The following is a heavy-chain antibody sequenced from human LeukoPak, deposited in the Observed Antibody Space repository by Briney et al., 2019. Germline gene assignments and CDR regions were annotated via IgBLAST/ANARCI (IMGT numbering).Heavy chain of an antibody. J-gene: IGHJ5*02. V-gene: IGHV3-33*01. D-gene: IGHD4-17*01. CDR1: GFTFSSYG. CDR3: ARVMTTATGDWFDP. Sequence: GGSLRLSCAASGFTFSSYGMYWVRQAPGKGLEWVAVIWYDGSNKYYADSVKGRFTISRDNSKNTLYLQMNSLRAEDTAVYYCARVMTTATGDWFDPWGQGTLVTVSS. CDR2: IWYDGSNK.